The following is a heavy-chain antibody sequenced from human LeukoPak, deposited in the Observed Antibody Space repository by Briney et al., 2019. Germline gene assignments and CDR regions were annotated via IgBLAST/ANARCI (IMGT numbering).Heavy chain of an antibody. V-gene: IGHV4-39*01. CDR3: ARHASGYSSSWYPDY. D-gene: IGHD6-13*01. J-gene: IGHJ4*02. Sequence: PSETLSLTCAVSGGSINSSSYYWGWIRQPPGKGLEWIGSIYYSGSTYYNPSLKSRVTISVDTSKNQFSLKLSSVTAADTAVYYCARHASGYSSSWYPDYWGQGTLVTVSS. CDR2: IYYSGST. CDR1: GGSINSSSYY.